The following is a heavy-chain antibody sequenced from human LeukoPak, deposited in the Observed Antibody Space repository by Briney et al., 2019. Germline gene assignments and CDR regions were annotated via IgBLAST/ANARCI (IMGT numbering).Heavy chain of an antibody. J-gene: IGHJ4*02. CDR3: ARETSSGWVFDY. CDR1: GGSISSSSYY. V-gene: IGHV4-61*02. Sequence: PSETLSLTCTVSGGSISSSSYYWSWIRQPAGKGLEWIGRIYTSGSTNYNPSLKSRVTMSVDTSKNQFSLKLSSVTAADTAVYYCARETSSGWVFDYWGQGTLVTVSS. CDR2: IYTSGST. D-gene: IGHD6-19*01.